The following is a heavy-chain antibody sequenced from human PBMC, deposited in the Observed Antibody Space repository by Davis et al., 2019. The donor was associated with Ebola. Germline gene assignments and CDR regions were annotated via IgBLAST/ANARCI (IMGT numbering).Heavy chain of an antibody. V-gene: IGHV3-23*01. CDR3: ARDDADILTGYYNY. CDR2: ISGSGSRT. CDR1: GFTFSSYE. J-gene: IGHJ4*02. D-gene: IGHD3-9*01. Sequence: GGSLRLSCAASGFTFSSYEMNWVRQAPGKGLEWVSAISGSGSRTYYADSLKDRLTISRDNSNNTLYLQMNSLRAEDTAVYYCARDDADILTGYYNYWGQGTLVTVSS.